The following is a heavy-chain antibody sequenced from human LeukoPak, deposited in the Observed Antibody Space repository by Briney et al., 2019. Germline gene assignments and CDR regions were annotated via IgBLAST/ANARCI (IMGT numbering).Heavy chain of an antibody. CDR1: GFTFSSYG. Sequence: GGSLRLSCAASGFTFSSYGMHWVRQAPGKGLEWVAVISYDGSNKYYADSVKGRFTISRDNSKNTLYLQMNSLRAEDTAVYYCARAPIAARPADPMDVWGKGTTVTVSS. J-gene: IGHJ6*03. V-gene: IGHV3-30*03. D-gene: IGHD6-6*01. CDR2: ISYDGSNK. CDR3: ARAPIAARPADPMDV.